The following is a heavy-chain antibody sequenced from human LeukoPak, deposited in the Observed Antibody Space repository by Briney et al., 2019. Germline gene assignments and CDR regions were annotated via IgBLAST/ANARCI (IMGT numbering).Heavy chain of an antibody. J-gene: IGHJ4*02. CDR1: GSRFTSYW. CDR3: ARRAVGYYDCNGYGVIDY. CDR2: LYPGDSHT. Sequence: EESPKICFLGSGSRFTSYWIGWGRQVPGKGLEWGGILYPGDSHTRYSPSFQGQVITSADKSISTAYLQWGSLKASDTAMYYCARRAVGYYDCNGYGVIDYWGQGALVTVSS. D-gene: IGHD3-22*01. V-gene: IGHV5-51*01.